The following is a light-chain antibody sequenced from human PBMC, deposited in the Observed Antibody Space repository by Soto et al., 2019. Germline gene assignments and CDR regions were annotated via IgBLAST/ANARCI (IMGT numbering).Light chain of an antibody. CDR2: DAT. CDR1: QSISRF. Sequence: EIVLTQSPATLSLSPGESATLSCRASQSISRFLAWYQQKPGQAPRLLIYDATNRATAIPARFSGSGSGTDFTLTISSLEPVDYALYYCQQRSDWPHTFGKGTKLEIK. V-gene: IGKV3-11*01. CDR3: QQRSDWPHT. J-gene: IGKJ2*01.